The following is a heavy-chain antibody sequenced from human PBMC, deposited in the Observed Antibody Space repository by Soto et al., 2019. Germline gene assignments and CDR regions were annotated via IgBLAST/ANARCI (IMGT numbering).Heavy chain of an antibody. J-gene: IGHJ5*01. CDR2: IHNSGTS. D-gene: IGHD3-22*01. V-gene: IGHV4-59*01. CDR1: GDTSTSYY. Sequence: TLSLTCTVSGDTSTSYYWGWIRQAPGKGLEWIGHIHNSGTSTHNPSLNGRVTISIDMSKKQFSLKLTSLTSADTAVYYCARDFYDSVGYTWFDSWSQGTLVTVSS. CDR3: ARDFYDSVGYTWFDS.